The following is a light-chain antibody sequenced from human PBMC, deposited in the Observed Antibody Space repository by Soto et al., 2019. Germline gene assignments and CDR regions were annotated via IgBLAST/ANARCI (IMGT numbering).Light chain of an antibody. J-gene: IGKJ1*01. CDR3: QQYYSNLTWP. CDR1: QSVLYSSNNKNY. Sequence: DIVMTQSPDSLAVSLGERATTNCKSSQSVLYSSNNKNYLAWYQQNQGQPPKLLIYWASTRESGVPDRFSGSGSGTDFTVTISSLQAEDVAVYYCQQYYSNLTWPFGQGTKVDSK. V-gene: IGKV4-1*01. CDR2: WAS.